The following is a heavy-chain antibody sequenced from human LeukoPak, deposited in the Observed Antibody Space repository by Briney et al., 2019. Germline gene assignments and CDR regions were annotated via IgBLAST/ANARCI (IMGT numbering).Heavy chain of an antibody. Sequence: GGSLRLSCAASGFTFSSYSMNWVRQAPGKGLEWVSSISSSSSYIYYAGSVKGRFTISRENAKNSLYLQMNSLRAGDTAVYYCARADSYGYSFDYWGQGTLVTVSS. V-gene: IGHV3-21*01. J-gene: IGHJ4*02. CDR2: ISSSSSYI. D-gene: IGHD5-18*01. CDR1: GFTFSSYS. CDR3: ARADSYGYSFDY.